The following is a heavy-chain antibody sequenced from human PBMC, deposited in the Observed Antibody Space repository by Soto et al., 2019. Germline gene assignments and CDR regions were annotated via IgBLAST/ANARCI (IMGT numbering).Heavy chain of an antibody. CDR2: IIPIIGTP. CDR1: GGTFRNHF. D-gene: IGHD3-10*01. V-gene: IGHV1-69*13. CDR3: ARDLEFRDGNISHLDY. Sequence: ASVKVSCKASGGTFRNHFFNWVRQAPGQGLEWMGGIIPIIGTPNYAQKFQGRVTITADASTNTVYLEVSSLRSQDTAVYYCARDLEFRDGNISHLDYWGQGTLVTVSS. J-gene: IGHJ4*02.